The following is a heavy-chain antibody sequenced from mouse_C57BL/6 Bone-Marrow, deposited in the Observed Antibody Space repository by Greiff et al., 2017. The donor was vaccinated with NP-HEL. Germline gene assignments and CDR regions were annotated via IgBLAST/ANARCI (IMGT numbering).Heavy chain of an antibody. Sequence: VHVKQSGPELVKPGASVKIPCKASGYTFTDYNMDWVKQSHGKSLEWIGDINPNNGGTIYNQKFKGKATLTVDKSSSTAYMELRSLTSEDTAVYYCARRDGDGYYLWGQGTTLTVSS. D-gene: IGHD2-3*01. CDR1: GYTFTDYN. J-gene: IGHJ2*01. V-gene: IGHV1-18*01. CDR2: INPNNGGT. CDR3: ARRDGDGYYL.